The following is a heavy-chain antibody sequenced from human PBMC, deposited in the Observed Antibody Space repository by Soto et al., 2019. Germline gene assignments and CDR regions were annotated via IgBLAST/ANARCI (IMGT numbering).Heavy chain of an antibody. V-gene: IGHV3-21*01. CDR2: IGGYRPYT. D-gene: IGHD2-15*01. J-gene: IGHJ6*02. CDR3: ARDRGYDAHDYYYNAMDA. CDR1: GFTFRTYS. Sequence: GGSLRLSCISSGFTFRTYSMNWVRQAPGKGLEWVSGIGGYRPYTCNADSVKGRFTISRDNAKNSLYLQMNSLRAEDTAVYYFARDRGYDAHDYYYNAMDAWGQGTTVTVSS.